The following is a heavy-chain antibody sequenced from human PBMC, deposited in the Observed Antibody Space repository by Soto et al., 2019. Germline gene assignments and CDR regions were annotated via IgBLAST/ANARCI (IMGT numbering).Heavy chain of an antibody. J-gene: IGHJ4*02. V-gene: IGHV4-34*01. CDR3: ARGRGYCSGGSCSAYYFDY. CDR1: GGSFSGYY. Sequence: QVQLQQWGAGLLKPSETLSLTCAVYGGSFSGYYWSWIRQPPGKGLEWIGEINHSGSTNYNPPLKRRVTISVDTSKNQFSLKLSSVTAADTAVYYCARGRGYCSGGSCSAYYFDYWGQGTLVTVSS. D-gene: IGHD2-15*01. CDR2: INHSGST.